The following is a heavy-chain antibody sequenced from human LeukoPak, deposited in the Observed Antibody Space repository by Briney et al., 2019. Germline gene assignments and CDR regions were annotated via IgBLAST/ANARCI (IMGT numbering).Heavy chain of an antibody. CDR2: VSYDGKYY. J-gene: IGHJ6*02. D-gene: IGHD1-14*01. V-gene: IGHV3-30*06. CDR3: AKVRGPLYYYAVDA. Sequence: GGSLRLSCAASRFTFSTYWMSWVRQAPGKGPEWVATVSYDGKYYFYSDSAKGRFSISRHDSDSTAHLQMHSLRPEDSAVYYCAKVRGPLYYYAVDAWGQGTKVTVSS. CDR1: RFTFSTYW.